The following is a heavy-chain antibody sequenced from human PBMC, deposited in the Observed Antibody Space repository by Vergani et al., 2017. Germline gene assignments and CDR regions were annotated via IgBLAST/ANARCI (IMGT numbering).Heavy chain of an antibody. J-gene: IGHJ3*02. CDR3: ARGMTTETTDLDGFDI. CDR2: INIGGRT. Sequence: EGQLMESGGGLVQPGGSLRLSCAASSFSVSSHYMTWVRQAPGKGLEWVSTINIGGRTSYADSVKGRLTLTRDDSKNTLHLQMNSLRPEDTAVYYCARGMTTETTDLDGFDIWGQGTMVSVSS. D-gene: IGHD4-17*01. V-gene: IGHV3-66*02. CDR1: SFSVSSHY.